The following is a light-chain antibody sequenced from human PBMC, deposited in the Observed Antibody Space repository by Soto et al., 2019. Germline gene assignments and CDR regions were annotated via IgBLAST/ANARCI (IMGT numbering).Light chain of an antibody. CDR2: WAS. J-gene: IGKJ1*01. V-gene: IGKV4-1*01. CDR1: QSVLSSSNNKNY. CDR3: QQYYSSPWT. Sequence: DIVMTQSPDSLAVSLGERATINCKSSQSVLSSSNNKNYLAWFQQKPGQPPKLLIYWASTRESGVPDQFSGSGSGTDFTLTISSLQAEDVAVYFCQQYYSSPWTFGQGTKVEIK.